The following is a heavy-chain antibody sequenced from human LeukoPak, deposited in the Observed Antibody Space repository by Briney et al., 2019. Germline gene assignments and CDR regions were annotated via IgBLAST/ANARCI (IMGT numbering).Heavy chain of an antibody. J-gene: IGHJ4*02. V-gene: IGHV3-7*03. CDR2: ITQDGSAK. CDR3: TRGLRYDSSAPDY. D-gene: IGHD3-22*01. CDR1: RFTFSSYA. Sequence: PGGALRLSCAASRFTFSSYARSWLRQAPGGGLAPVANITQDGSAKYYVDCVKGRFSISRDTAKISLYLQMNTLRAEDTALYYCTRGLRYDSSAPDYWGQGTLVTVSS.